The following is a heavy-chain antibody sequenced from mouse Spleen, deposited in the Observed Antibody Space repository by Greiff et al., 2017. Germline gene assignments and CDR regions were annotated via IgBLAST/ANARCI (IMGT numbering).Heavy chain of an antibody. J-gene: IGHJ2*01. Sequence: VKLQQPGAELVMPGASVKLSCKASGYTFTSYWMHWVKQRPGQGLEWIGEIDPSDSYTNYNQKFKGKATLTVDKSSSTAYMQLSSLTSEDSAVYYCARGDYRYEGYWGQGTTLTVSS. CDR1: GYTFTSYW. CDR2: IDPSDSYT. V-gene: IGHV1-69*01. D-gene: IGHD2-14*01. CDR3: ARGDYRYEGY.